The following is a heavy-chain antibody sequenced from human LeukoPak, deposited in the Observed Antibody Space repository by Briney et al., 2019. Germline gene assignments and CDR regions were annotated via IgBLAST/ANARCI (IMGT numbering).Heavy chain of an antibody. V-gene: IGHV3-7*05. CDR2: IKQDGSEK. Sequence: PGGSLRLSCAASGFTFSSYWMSWVRQAPGKGLEWVANIKQDGSEKYYVGSVKGRFTISRDNAKNSLYLQMNSLRAEDTAVYYCASHSAYGLGSYWGQGTLVTVSS. D-gene: IGHD5-12*01. CDR3: ASHSAYGLGSY. CDR1: GFTFSSYW. J-gene: IGHJ4*02.